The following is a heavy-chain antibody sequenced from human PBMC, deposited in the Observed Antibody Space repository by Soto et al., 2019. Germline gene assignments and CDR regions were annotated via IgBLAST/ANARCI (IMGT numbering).Heavy chain of an antibody. Sequence: GGSLRLSCAASGFTFSSYAMSWVRQAPGKGLEWVSAISGSGGSTYYADSVKGRFTISRDNSKNTLYLQMNSLRAEDTAVYSCAKDPVLRNDYFDYWGQGTMVTVSS. D-gene: IGHD1-1*01. CDR3: AKDPVLRNDYFDY. J-gene: IGHJ4*02. V-gene: IGHV3-23*01. CDR1: GFTFSSYA. CDR2: ISGSGGST.